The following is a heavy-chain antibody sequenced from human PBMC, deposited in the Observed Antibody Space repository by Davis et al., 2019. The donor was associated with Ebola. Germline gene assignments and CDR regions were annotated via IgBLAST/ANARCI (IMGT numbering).Heavy chain of an antibody. CDR3: AKGGSGWPSDYSYGLGV. CDR1: GFTFNQYA. D-gene: IGHD6-19*01. CDR2: ISKSGRDT. J-gene: IGHJ6*04. Sequence: GESLKISCAASGFTFNQYAMTWVRQAPGKGLEWVSTISKSGRDTNYADSVKGRLSVSRDNSKNTLYLQMNSLSGDDTAVYYCAKGGSGWPSDYSYGLGVWGKGTTVTVAS. V-gene: IGHV3-23*01.